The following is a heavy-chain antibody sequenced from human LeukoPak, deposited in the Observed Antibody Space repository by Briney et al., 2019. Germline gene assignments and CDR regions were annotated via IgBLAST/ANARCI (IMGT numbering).Heavy chain of an antibody. D-gene: IGHD3-16*01. J-gene: IGHJ4*02. Sequence: SETLSLTCAVYGGSFSGYYWSWIRQPPGKGLEWIGEINHSGSTNYNPSLKSRVTISVDTSKNQFSLKLSSVTAADTAVYYCASLGSDSRGDYWGQGTLVTVSS. CDR1: GGSFSGYY. CDR3: ASLGSDSRGDY. CDR2: INHSGST. V-gene: IGHV4-34*01.